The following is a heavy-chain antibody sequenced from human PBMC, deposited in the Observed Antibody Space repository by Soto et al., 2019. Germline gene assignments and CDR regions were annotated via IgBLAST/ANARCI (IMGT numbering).Heavy chain of an antibody. Sequence: ASVKVSCKASGYTFTSYDINWVRQATGQGLEWMGWMNPNSGNTGYAQKFQGRVTMTRNTSISTAYMELSSLRSEDTAVYYCARVPITIFGVVTYYYYYYMDVWGKGTTVT. CDR1: GYTFTSYD. V-gene: IGHV1-8*01. J-gene: IGHJ6*03. CDR3: ARVPITIFGVVTYYYYYYMDV. D-gene: IGHD3-3*01. CDR2: MNPNSGNT.